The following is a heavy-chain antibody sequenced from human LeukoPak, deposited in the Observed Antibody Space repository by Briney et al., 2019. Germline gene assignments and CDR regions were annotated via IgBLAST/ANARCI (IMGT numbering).Heavy chain of an antibody. V-gene: IGHV3-30*18. Sequence: GGSLRLSCAASGFTFSSYGMHWVRQAPGKGLEWVAVISYDGGNKYYADSVKGRFTISRDNSKNTLYLQMNSLRAEDTAVYYCAKDTAGYSSSWADYWGQGTLVTVSS. CDR1: GFTFSSYG. D-gene: IGHD6-13*01. J-gene: IGHJ4*02. CDR2: ISYDGGNK. CDR3: AKDTAGYSSSWADY.